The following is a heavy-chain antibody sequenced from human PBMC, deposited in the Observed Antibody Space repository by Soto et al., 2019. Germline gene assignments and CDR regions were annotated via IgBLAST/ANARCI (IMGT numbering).Heavy chain of an antibody. V-gene: IGHV3-30*03. D-gene: IGHD3-3*01. CDR2: ISYDGSNK. J-gene: IGHJ3*02. CDR1: GFTFSSYG. Sequence: QVQLVESGGGVVQPGRSLRLSCAASGFTFSSYGMHWVRQAPGKGLEWVAVISYDGSNKYYADSVKGRFTISRDNSKKTLYLQMNSLRAEDTAVYYCARGDYDFWSGYYNTGTSDAFDIWGQGTMVTVSS. CDR3: ARGDYDFWSGYYNTGTSDAFDI.